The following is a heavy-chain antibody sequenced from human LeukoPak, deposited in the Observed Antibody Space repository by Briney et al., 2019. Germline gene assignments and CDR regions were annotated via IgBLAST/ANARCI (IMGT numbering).Heavy chain of an antibody. V-gene: IGHV4-30-2*01. CDR1: SGSVSSGGYS. J-gene: IGHJ4*02. D-gene: IGHD3-10*01. Sequence: SQTLSLTCAVSSGSVSSGGYSWAWIRHPPGKGLEWIGYIYHSGSTYYNPSLKSRVTISVDRSKNQFSLKLSSVTAADTAVYYCARGGEGFDYWGQGTLVTVSS. CDR3: ARGGEGFDY. CDR2: IYHSGST.